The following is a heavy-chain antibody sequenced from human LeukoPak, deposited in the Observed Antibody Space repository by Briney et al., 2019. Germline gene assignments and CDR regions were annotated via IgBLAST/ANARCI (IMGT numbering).Heavy chain of an antibody. CDR3: ARTWDTASGYFYYQGLDV. Sequence: GGSLRLSCAASGFTFSSYEINWVRQAPGKGLEWVAHVTSSGSSTYSADSVKGRFTISRDNARDSVFLQMNSLRAEDTAIYYCARTWDTASGYFYYQGLDVWGQGTTVTVSS. V-gene: IGHV3-48*03. CDR2: VTSSGSST. D-gene: IGHD5-18*01. J-gene: IGHJ6*02. CDR1: GFTFSSYE.